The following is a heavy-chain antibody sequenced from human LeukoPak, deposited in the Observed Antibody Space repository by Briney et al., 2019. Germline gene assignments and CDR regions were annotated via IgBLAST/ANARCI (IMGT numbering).Heavy chain of an antibody. J-gene: IGHJ6*02. D-gene: IGHD3-10*01. V-gene: IGHV3-30*03. CDR2: ISYDGSNK. Sequence: GGSLRLSCAASGFTFSSYGMHWVRQAPGKGLEWVAVISYDGSNKYYADSVKGRFTISRDNSKNTLYLQMNSLRAEDTAVYYCAREGYYGPNYYYGMDVWGQGTTVTVSS. CDR3: AREGYYGPNYYYGMDV. CDR1: GFTFSSYG.